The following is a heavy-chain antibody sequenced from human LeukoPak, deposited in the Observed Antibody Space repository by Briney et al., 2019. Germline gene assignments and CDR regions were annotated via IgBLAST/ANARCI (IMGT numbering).Heavy chain of an antibody. CDR3: ARERRDGYKIFDY. Sequence: GGSLRLSCSASGFTFSTYWMSWVRQAPGKGLEWVANMKRDGSEIYYVDSVKGRFTISRDNAKNSLYLQMNSLRAEDTAVYYCARERRDGYKIFDYWGQGTLVTVSS. V-gene: IGHV3-7*01. J-gene: IGHJ4*02. CDR2: MKRDGSEI. CDR1: GFTFSTYW. D-gene: IGHD5-24*01.